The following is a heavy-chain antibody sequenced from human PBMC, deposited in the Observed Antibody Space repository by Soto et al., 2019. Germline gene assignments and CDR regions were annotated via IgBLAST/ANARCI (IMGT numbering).Heavy chain of an antibody. CDR1: GFTVSSTY. Sequence: LRLSCGASGFTVSSTYMTWVRQAPGKGLEWVSVIYGGLTTSYADSVKGRFTISRDNSKNTVFLQMNSLRGEDTAVYYCARDRIEAAGTPRFNYYYGMDVWGQGTTVTVSS. V-gene: IGHV3-53*01. J-gene: IGHJ6*02. CDR2: IYGGLTT. D-gene: IGHD6-13*01. CDR3: ARDRIEAAGTPRFNYYYGMDV.